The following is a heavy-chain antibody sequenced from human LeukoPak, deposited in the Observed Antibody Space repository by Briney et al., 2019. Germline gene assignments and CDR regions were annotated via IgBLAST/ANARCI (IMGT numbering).Heavy chain of an antibody. CDR3: ARRPTDYYDSNYYFDY. Sequence: ASVKVSCKASGYTFTNFVIHWVRQAPGQRLGWMGWINPSNDDTKYSQKFQGRVTITRDTSASTAYMELSSLRSEDTAVYYCARRPTDYYDSNYYFDYWGQGTLVTVSS. CDR2: INPSNDDT. V-gene: IGHV1-3*01. J-gene: IGHJ4*02. CDR1: GYTFTNFV. D-gene: IGHD3-22*01.